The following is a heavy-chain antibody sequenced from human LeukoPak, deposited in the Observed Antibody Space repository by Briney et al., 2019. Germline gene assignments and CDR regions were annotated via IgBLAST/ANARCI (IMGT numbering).Heavy chain of an antibody. Sequence: SETLSLTCTVSGGSISIYHWSWIRQPPGKGLEWIGRFNTSGSTSYSPSLKSRVTISVDKSKNQFSLKLRSVTAADRAVYYCARDLDHCDSTNCHSWFDPWGQGTLVTVFS. CDR1: GGSISIYH. D-gene: IGHD2/OR15-2a*01. V-gene: IGHV4-4*07. CDR3: ARDLDHCDSTNCHSWFDP. CDR2: FNTSGST. J-gene: IGHJ5*02.